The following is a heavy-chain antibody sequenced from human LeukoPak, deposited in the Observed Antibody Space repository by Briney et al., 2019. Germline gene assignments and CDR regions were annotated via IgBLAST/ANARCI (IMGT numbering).Heavy chain of an antibody. CDR3: ARDHQNGRADIVVVTAPIDY. D-gene: IGHD2-21*02. Sequence: PGGSLRLSCVASGFTFSSHGMHWVRQAPGKGLEWVAVIWYDGSNKHHADSVKGRFTISRDNSKNTLYLQMNSLRAEDTAVYYCARDHQNGRADIVVVTAPIDYWGQGTLVTVSS. CDR1: GFTFSSHG. CDR2: IWYDGSNK. V-gene: IGHV3-33*01. J-gene: IGHJ4*02.